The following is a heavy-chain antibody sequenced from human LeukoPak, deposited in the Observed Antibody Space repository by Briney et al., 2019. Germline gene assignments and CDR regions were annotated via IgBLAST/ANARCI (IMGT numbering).Heavy chain of an antibody. CDR2: VSPPGGGT. CDR1: GFTFSNHG. Sequence: GGSLRLSCAASGFTFSNHGMNWVRQAPGKGLEWLSGVSPPGGGTYYADSVKGRFTISRDDSKNTLSLQMNSLRVEDTAVYYCAKLTGGYSSSLSLDYWGQGTLVTVSS. J-gene: IGHJ4*02. D-gene: IGHD6-6*01. V-gene: IGHV3-23*01. CDR3: AKLTGGYSSSLSLDY.